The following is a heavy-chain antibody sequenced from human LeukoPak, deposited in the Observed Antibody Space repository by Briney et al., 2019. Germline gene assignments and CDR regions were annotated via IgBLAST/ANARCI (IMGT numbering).Heavy chain of an antibody. CDR2: INHSGST. J-gene: IGHJ5*02. D-gene: IGHD5-18*01. CDR3: APRGDIEHSYGYGKWFDP. V-gene: IGHV4-34*01. CDR1: GGSFSGYY. Sequence: SETLSLTCAVYGGSFSGYYWSWIRQPPGKGLEWIGEINHSGSTNYNASLKSRVTVSVDTSKNQFSLRLSSVTAADTAVYYCAPRGDIEHSYGYGKWFDPWGQGARVTVSS.